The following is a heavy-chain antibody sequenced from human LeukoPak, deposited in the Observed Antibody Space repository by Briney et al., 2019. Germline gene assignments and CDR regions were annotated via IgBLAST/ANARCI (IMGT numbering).Heavy chain of an antibody. CDR1: GGSFSGYY. Sequence: PSETLSLTCAVYGGSFSGYYWSWIRQPPGKGLEWIGEINHSGSTNYNPSLKSRVTISVDTSKNQFSLKLSSVTAADTAVYYCARGYPNDSSGPSLEGIYFDYWGQGTLVTVSS. J-gene: IGHJ4*02. V-gene: IGHV4-34*01. CDR3: ARGYPNDSSGPSLEGIYFDY. CDR2: INHSGST. D-gene: IGHD3-22*01.